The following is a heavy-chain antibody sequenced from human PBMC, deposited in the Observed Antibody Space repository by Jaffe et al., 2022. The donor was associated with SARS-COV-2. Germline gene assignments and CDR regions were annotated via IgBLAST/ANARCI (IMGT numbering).Heavy chain of an antibody. CDR1: GFTFSSYW. J-gene: IGHJ3*02. D-gene: IGHD2-8*01. CDR3: ARHGCTNGVCYDEDAFDI. Sequence: EVQLVESGGGLVQPGGSLRLSCAASGFTFSSYWMHWVRQAPGKGLVWVSRINSDGSSTSYADSVKGRFTISRDNAKNTLYLQMNSLRAEDTAVYYCARHGCTNGVCYDEDAFDIWGQGTMVTVSS. CDR2: INSDGSST. V-gene: IGHV3-74*01.